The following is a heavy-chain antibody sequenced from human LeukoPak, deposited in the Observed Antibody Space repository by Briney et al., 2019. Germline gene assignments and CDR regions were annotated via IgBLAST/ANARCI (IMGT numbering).Heavy chain of an antibody. CDR1: GFIFSTYW. Sequence: PGGSLRLSCAASGFIFSTYWMTWFRQAPGKGLEWEANLKQDGGEKYYMDSVRGRFIISRDNAKNSLYLQMNSLRAEDTAVYYCARTPDGPDYWGQGTLVTVSS. D-gene: IGHD5-24*01. CDR3: ARTPDGPDY. J-gene: IGHJ4*02. V-gene: IGHV3-7*03. CDR2: LKQDGGEK.